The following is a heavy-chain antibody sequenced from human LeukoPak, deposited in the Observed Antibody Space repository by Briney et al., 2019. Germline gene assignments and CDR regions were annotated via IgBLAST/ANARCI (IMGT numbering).Heavy chain of an antibody. CDR1: GYTLNELG. V-gene: IGHV1-24*01. CDR3: ARDNDSRDPPHFDY. CDR2: FDPEHGET. Sequence: ASVKVSCKVSGYTLNELGIHWVRQAPGKGLEWMGGFDPEHGETLYAQKFRGRVTITADKSTRTAYMELSSLRSEDTAVYYCARDNDSRDPPHFDYWGQGTLVTVPS. D-gene: IGHD3-16*01. J-gene: IGHJ4*02.